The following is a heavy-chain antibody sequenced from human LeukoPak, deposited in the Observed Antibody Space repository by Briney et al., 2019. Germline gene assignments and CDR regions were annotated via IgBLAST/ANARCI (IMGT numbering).Heavy chain of an antibody. J-gene: IGHJ4*02. CDR2: IRGSGGST. Sequence: GGSLRLSCAASGFTFSSYAMSWVRQAPGKGLEWVSAIRGSGGSTYYADSVKGRFTISRDNAKDSLYLQMSSLRDEDTAVYYCARDSGYSYADDYWGQGTLVTVSS. CDR3: ARDSGYSYADDY. CDR1: GFTFSSYA. V-gene: IGHV3-23*01. D-gene: IGHD5-18*01.